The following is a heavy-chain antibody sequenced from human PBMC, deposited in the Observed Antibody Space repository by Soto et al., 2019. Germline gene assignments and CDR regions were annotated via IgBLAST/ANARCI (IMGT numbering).Heavy chain of an antibody. V-gene: IGHV4-61*01. J-gene: IGHJ4*02. D-gene: IGHD5-12*01. CDR1: GGSVSSGSYY. Sequence: SETLSLTCTVSGGSVSSGSYYWSWIRQPPGKGLEWIGYIYYSGSTNYNPSLKSRVTISADTSKNQFSLKLSSVTAADTAVYYCARDGDGYNYWGQGTLVTVPQ. CDR2: IYYSGST. CDR3: ARDGDGYNY.